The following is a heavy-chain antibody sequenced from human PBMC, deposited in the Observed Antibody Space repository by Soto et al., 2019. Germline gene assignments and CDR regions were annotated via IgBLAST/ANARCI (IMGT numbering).Heavy chain of an antibody. D-gene: IGHD2-2*01. J-gene: IGHJ6*02. CDR3: AKEGDCSSTSCYPYYYYCGMDV. CDR2: ISGSGGST. V-gene: IGHV3-23*01. CDR1: GFTFSSYA. Sequence: GGSLRLSCAASGFTFSSYAMSWVRQAPGKGLEWVSAISGSGGSTYYADSVKGRFTTSRDNSKNTLYLQMNSLRAEDTAVYYCAKEGDCSSTSCYPYYYYCGMDVWGQGTTVTVSS.